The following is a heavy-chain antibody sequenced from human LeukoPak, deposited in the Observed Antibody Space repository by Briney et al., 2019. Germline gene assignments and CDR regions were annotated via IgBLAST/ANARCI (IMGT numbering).Heavy chain of an antibody. D-gene: IGHD1-20*01. Sequence: GGSLRLSCAASGFTFSSYEMNWVRQAPGKGLEWVSYISSSGSTIYYADSVKGRFTISRDNAKNSLYLQMNSLRAEDTAAYYCARTPVTGTTTFDYWGQGTLVTVSS. J-gene: IGHJ4*02. CDR2: ISSSGSTI. V-gene: IGHV3-48*03. CDR1: GFTFSSYE. CDR3: ARTPVTGTTTFDY.